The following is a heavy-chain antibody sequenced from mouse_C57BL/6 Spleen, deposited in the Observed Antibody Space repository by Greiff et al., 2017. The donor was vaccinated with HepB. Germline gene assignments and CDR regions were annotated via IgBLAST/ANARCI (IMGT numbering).Heavy chain of an antibody. V-gene: IGHV5-12*01. J-gene: IGHJ3*01. Sequence: EVQGVESGGGLVQPGGSLKLSCAASGFTFSDYYMYWVRQTPEKRLEWVAYISNGGGSTYYPDTVKGRFTISRDNAKNTLYLQMSRLKSEDTAMYYCASFSGFAYWGQGTLVTVSA. CDR1: GFTFSDYY. D-gene: IGHD3-1*01. CDR3: ASFSGFAY. CDR2: ISNGGGST.